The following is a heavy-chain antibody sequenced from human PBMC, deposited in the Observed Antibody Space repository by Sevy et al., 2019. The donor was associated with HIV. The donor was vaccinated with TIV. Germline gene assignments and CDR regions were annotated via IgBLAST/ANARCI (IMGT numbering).Heavy chain of an antibody. Sequence: SKTLSLTCTVSGGSLNNYFWSWLRQPPGKGLEWIGYMYSSGSTNYNPSLKSRVTISVETSKNQFSLKVRSVTAADTAVYYCARESIGATGDFDYWGQGTLVTVSS. CDR2: MYSSGST. V-gene: IGHV4-59*01. CDR3: ARESIGATGDFDY. D-gene: IGHD1-1*01. CDR1: GGSLNNYF. J-gene: IGHJ4*02.